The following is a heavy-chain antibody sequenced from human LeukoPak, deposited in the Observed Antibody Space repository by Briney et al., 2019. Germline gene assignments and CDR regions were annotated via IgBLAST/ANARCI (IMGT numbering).Heavy chain of an antibody. CDR1: GYTLTGYY. J-gene: IGHJ4*02. CDR2: INPNSGGT. V-gene: IGHV1-2*02. Sequence: ASVKVSCKASGYTLTGYYMHWVRQAPGQGLEWMGWINPNSGGTNYAQKFQGRVTMTRDTSISTAYMELSRLRSDDTAVYYCARVGIVVVPAAMPGDGDWGQGTLVTVSS. CDR3: ARVGIVVVPAAMPGDGD. D-gene: IGHD2-2*03.